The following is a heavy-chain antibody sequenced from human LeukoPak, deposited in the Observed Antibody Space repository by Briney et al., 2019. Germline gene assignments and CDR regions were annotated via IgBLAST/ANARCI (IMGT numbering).Heavy chain of an antibody. Sequence: GRSLRLSCAASGFTFSSYRVNWVRQAPGKGLEWVASIKQGESGRYYVDSVNGRFTISRDNAKNSLYLQMNSLRVEDTAVYYCARGDSSAFDIWGQGTMVTVSS. J-gene: IGHJ3*02. V-gene: IGHV3-7*04. D-gene: IGHD3-22*01. CDR1: GFTFSSYR. CDR2: IKQGESGR. CDR3: ARGDSSAFDI.